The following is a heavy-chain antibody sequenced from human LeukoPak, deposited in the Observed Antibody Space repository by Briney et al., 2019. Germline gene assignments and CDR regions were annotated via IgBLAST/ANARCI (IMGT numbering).Heavy chain of an antibody. D-gene: IGHD1-7*01. V-gene: IGHV1-2*02. CDR2: INPNSGAT. Sequence: GASVKVSCKTSGYTLSDYYMYWVRQAPGQGLEWMGWINPNSGATTYAENFQGRVIMTRDTSISTAYMELTSLRSDDTALYYCARGVLRELRGFDYWGQGTLVTVSS. J-gene: IGHJ4*02. CDR3: ARGVLRELRGFDY. CDR1: GYTLSDYY.